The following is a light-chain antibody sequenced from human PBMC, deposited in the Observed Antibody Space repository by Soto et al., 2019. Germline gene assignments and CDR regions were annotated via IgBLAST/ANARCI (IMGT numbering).Light chain of an antibody. CDR1: QSISNSN. Sequence: EIVLTQSPGTLSLSPGEGAALSCRASQSISNSNIAWYQQKPGQAPRLLVYAASRRATGIPVRFSGSGSGTDFTLTISRLEPEDFAIYYCQQYGSPRGTFGQGPNVETK. V-gene: IGKV3-20*01. J-gene: IGKJ1*01. CDR2: AAS. CDR3: QQYGSPRGT.